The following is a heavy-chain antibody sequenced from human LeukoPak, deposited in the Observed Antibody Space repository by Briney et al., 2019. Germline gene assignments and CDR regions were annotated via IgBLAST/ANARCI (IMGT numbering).Heavy chain of an antibody. CDR2: ISTYNDNT. J-gene: IGHJ5*02. V-gene: IGHV1-18*01. D-gene: IGHD1-26*01. CDR3: ARGVSGSWNWFDP. CDR1: GYTFTTHG. Sequence: ASVKVSCKASGYTFTTHGISWVRQAPGQGLEWMGWISTYNDNTNYAQKLQGRVTMTTDTSTSTAYMELRSLRSDDTAVYYCARGVSGSWNWFDPWGQGTLVTVSS.